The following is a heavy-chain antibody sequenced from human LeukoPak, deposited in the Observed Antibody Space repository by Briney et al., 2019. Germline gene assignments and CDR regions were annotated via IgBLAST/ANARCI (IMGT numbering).Heavy chain of an antibody. CDR3: ARLGVGALYYYYMDV. Sequence: SEALSLTCAVYGGSFSGYCWSWIRQPPGKGLEWIGEINHSGSTNYNPSLKSRVTISVDTSKNQFSLKLSSVTAADTAVYYCARLGVGALYYYYMDVWGKGTTVTVSS. J-gene: IGHJ6*03. V-gene: IGHV4-34*01. CDR1: GGSFSGYC. D-gene: IGHD1-26*01. CDR2: INHSGST.